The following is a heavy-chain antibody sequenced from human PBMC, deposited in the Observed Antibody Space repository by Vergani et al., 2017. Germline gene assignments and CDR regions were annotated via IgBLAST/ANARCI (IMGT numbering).Heavy chain of an antibody. Sequence: QVHLVQSGTEVKKPGASVKVSCKASGYTFTTYAIHWLRLAPGQRLEWMGWINSGNGDTKYSQRFQGRVTIARDASASTAYMELSSLRSEDTAVYYCARDGLRVRDIVVVVAAPNYYFDYWGQGTLVTVSS. D-gene: IGHD2-15*01. CDR2: INSGNGDT. CDR1: GYTFTTYA. V-gene: IGHV1-3*01. CDR3: ARDGLRVRDIVVVVAAPNYYFDY. J-gene: IGHJ4*02.